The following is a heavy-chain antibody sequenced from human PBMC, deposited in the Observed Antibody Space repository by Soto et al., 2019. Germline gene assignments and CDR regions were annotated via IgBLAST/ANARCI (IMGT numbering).Heavy chain of an antibody. J-gene: IGHJ4*02. CDR3: AHRLKEPGTFYDFWSGHTASYFDS. CDR1: GFSLSSSGVG. V-gene: IGHV2-5*02. D-gene: IGHD3-3*01. Sequence: SGPTLVNPTQTLTLTCTFSGFSLSSSGVGVGWIRQPPGKALEWLALIYWDGDKRYSPSLKSRLTITRDTSENQVVLTMTNMDPVDTATYYCAHRLKEPGTFYDFWSGHTASYFDSWGQGTLVTVSS. CDR2: IYWDGDK.